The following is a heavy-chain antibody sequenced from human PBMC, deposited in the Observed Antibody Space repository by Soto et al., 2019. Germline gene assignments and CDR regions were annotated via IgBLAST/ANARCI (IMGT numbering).Heavy chain of an antibody. CDR1: VGSISSGSYY. V-gene: IGHV4-39*01. Sequence: PSQTLSLTCTVSVGSISSGSYYWGWIRQPAGKGLEWIGSIYYSWSTYYNPSLKSRVTISVDTPKYQFSLKLSSVTAADTAVYYCARQGFWSGYGDYWGQGTLVTVSS. J-gene: IGHJ4*02. CDR2: IYYSWST. CDR3: ARQGFWSGYGDY. D-gene: IGHD3-3*01.